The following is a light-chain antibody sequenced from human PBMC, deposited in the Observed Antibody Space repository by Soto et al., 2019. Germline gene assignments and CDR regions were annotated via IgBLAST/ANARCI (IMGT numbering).Light chain of an antibody. V-gene: IGKV1-27*01. CDR3: QKYNSALS. J-gene: IGKJ3*01. Sequence: DIQMTQSPSSLSASVGDRVTITCRASQGISNYLAWYQQKPGKVPKLLIYAASTLQSGVPSRFSGSGSGTDFTLTISSLQPEDVPTYYCQKYNSALSFGPGTKVDIK. CDR2: AAS. CDR1: QGISNY.